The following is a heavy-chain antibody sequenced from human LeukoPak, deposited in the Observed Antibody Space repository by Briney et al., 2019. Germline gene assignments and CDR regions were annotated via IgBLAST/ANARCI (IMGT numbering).Heavy chain of an antibody. CDR2: ISAYNGNT. D-gene: IGHD2-15*01. CDR3: ARGGVYCSGGSCPYNWFDP. V-gene: IGHV1-18*01. Sequence: ASVKVSCKASGYTFTSYGISWVRQAPGQGLEWMGWISAYNGNTNYAQKLQGRVTMTTNTSTSTAYMELRSLRSDDTAVYYCARGGVYCSGGSCPYNWFDPWGQGTLVTVSS. CDR1: GYTFTSYG. J-gene: IGHJ5*02.